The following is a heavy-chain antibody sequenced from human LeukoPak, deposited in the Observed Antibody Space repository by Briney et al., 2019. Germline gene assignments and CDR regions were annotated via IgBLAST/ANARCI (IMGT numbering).Heavy chain of an antibody. J-gene: IGHJ5*02. CDR2: ISSSSSYI. Sequence: GGSLRLSCAASGFTFTSYSMNWVRQAPGKGLEWVSSISSSSSYIYYADSVKGRFTISRDNAKNSLFLQMNSLRAEDTAVYYCARDASRYCSSTSCPFDPWGQGTLVTVSP. CDR1: GFTFTSYS. V-gene: IGHV3-21*01. CDR3: ARDASRYCSSTSCPFDP. D-gene: IGHD2-2*01.